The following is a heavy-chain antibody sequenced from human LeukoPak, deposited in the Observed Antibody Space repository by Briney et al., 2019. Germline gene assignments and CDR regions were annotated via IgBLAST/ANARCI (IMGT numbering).Heavy chain of an antibody. D-gene: IGHD3-10*01. J-gene: IGHJ5*02. CDR3: ARSSFSMVRGVNWFDP. Sequence: KPGGSLRLSCAASGFTFGDYYMSWIRQAPGKGLEWVSYISSGGSTTYYADSVKGRFTISRDDAKNSLYLQMNSLRAEDTALYYCARSSFSMVRGVNWFDPWGQGTLVTVSS. V-gene: IGHV3-11*04. CDR1: GFTFGDYY. CDR2: ISSGGSTT.